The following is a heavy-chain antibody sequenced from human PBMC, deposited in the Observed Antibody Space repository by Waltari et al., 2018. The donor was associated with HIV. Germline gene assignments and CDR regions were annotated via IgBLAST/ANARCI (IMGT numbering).Heavy chain of an antibody. CDR2: IRYDGSNK. CDR3: AKAVSGWANNDY. V-gene: IGHV3-30*02. J-gene: IGHJ4*02. CDR1: GFTFSSFG. D-gene: IGHD6-19*01. Sequence: QVQLVESGGGVVQPGGSLRLSCAASGFTFSSFGMHWVRQAPGKGLEWVAFIRYDGSNKYYADSVKGRFTISRDNSKNTLYLQMNSLRAEDTAVYYCAKAVSGWANNDYWGQGTLVTVSS.